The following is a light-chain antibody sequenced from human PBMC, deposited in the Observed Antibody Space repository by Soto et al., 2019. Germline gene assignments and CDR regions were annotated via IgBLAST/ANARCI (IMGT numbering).Light chain of an antibody. J-gene: IGLJ1*01. CDR2: GNT. Sequence: QSVLTHPPSVSGAPGQRVTIPCTGSSSNIGAVDDVHWYQKLPGTAPKLLIYGNTNRPSGVSDRFSGSKSGTSASLAITGLQAEYEADYYCQSYDSSLSGFYVFGTGTKLTVL. CDR1: SSNIGAVDD. V-gene: IGLV1-40*01. CDR3: QSYDSSLSGFYV.